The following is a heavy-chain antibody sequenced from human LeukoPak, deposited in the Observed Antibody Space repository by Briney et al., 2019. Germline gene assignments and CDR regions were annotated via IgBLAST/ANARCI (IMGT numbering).Heavy chain of an antibody. CDR1: GFTFSSYA. V-gene: IGHV3-23*01. CDR2: ISGSGGST. CDR3: GRDTPLYCGGDCSRSFDY. D-gene: IGHD2-21*02. Sequence: PGGSLRLSCAASGFTFSSYAMSWVRQAPGKGLEWVSAISGSGGSTYYADSVKGRFTISRDNSKNTLYLQMNSLRAEDTAVYYCGRDTPLYCGGDCSRSFDYWGQGTLVTVSS. J-gene: IGHJ4*02.